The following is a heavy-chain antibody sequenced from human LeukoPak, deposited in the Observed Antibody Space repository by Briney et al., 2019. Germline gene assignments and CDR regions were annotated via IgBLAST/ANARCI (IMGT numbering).Heavy chain of an antibody. V-gene: IGHV3-7*03. CDR1: GFSFSSYG. CDR2: IKQDGSEK. J-gene: IGHJ3*02. Sequence: PGGSLRLSCAASGFSFSSYGMHWVRQAPGKGLEWVANIKQDGSEKYYVDSVKGRFTISRDNAKNSLYLQMNSLRAEDTAVYYCARELRRITMIVVVPDAFDIWGQGTMVTVSS. CDR3: ARELRRITMIVVVPDAFDI. D-gene: IGHD3-22*01.